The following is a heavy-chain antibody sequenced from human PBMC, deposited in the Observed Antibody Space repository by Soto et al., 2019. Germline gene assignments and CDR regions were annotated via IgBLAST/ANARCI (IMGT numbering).Heavy chain of an antibody. D-gene: IGHD6-13*01. Sequence: GGSLRLSCTASGFSFSSYAMSWVRQAPGKGLEWVSGISGSGVRTYYADSVKGRFTISRDNSKNTLYLQMNSLRAEDTAVHYCAKDDGSSWYVDYWGQGTLVTVSS. CDR3: AKDDGSSWYVDY. V-gene: IGHV3-23*01. CDR2: ISGSGVRT. J-gene: IGHJ4*02. CDR1: GFSFSSYA.